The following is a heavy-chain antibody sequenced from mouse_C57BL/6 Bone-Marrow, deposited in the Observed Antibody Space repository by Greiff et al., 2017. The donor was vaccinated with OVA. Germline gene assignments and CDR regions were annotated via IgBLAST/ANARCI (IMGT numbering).Heavy chain of an antibody. CDR2: IHPNSGST. CDR3: ASSFRHRKVIAY. CDR1: GYTFTSYW. D-gene: IGHD1-2*01. V-gene: IGHV1-64*01. J-gene: IGHJ3*01. Sequence: VKLQQPGAELVKPGASVKLSCKASGYTFTSYWMHWVKQRPGQGLEWIGMIHPNSGSTNYNEKFKSKATLTVDKSSSTAYMQLSSLTSEDSEVYDSASSFRHRKVIAYWGQGTLVTVSA.